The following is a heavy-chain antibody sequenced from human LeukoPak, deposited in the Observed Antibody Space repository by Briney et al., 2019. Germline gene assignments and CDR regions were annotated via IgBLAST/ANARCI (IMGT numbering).Heavy chain of an antibody. CDR3: AGGPGGTFDY. D-gene: IGHD1-14*01. V-gene: IGHV2-5*02. CDR1: GFSLSNSGVG. Sequence: SGPTLVTPTQTLTLTCTFSGFSLSNSGVGVRWIRQPPGKALEWLSLIFWDDDKRYSPSLKSRLTITKDTSKNQVVLTMTNMDPEDTGTYYCAGGPGGTFDYWGQGALVTVSS. CDR2: IFWDDDK. J-gene: IGHJ4*02.